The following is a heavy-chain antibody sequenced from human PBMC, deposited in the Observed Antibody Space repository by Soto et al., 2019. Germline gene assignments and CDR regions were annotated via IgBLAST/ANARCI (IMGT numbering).Heavy chain of an antibody. Sequence: HPGGSLRLSCAASGFTFSSYWMHWVRQAPGKGLVWVSRINSDGSSTSYADSVKGRFTISRDNAKNTLYLQMNSLRAEDTAVYYCARDPPLYCSSTSCYTPLSAAYYYYYGMDVWGQGTTVTVSS. J-gene: IGHJ6*02. CDR3: ARDPPLYCSSTSCYTPLSAAYYYYYGMDV. CDR2: INSDGSST. D-gene: IGHD2-2*02. CDR1: GFTFSSYW. V-gene: IGHV3-74*01.